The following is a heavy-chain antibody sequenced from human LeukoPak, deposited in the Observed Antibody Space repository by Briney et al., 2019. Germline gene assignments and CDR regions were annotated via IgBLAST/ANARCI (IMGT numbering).Heavy chain of an antibody. CDR3: AKDRRNWGSRVDY. J-gene: IGHJ4*02. CDR1: GFTFSTYA. CDR2: ISGSGGST. Sequence: QPGGSLRLSCAASGFTFSTYAMSWVHQAPGKGLEWVSAISGSGGSTYYADSVKGRFTISRDNSKNTLYLQINSLRAEDTAIYYCAKDRRNWGSRVDYWGQGTLVTVSS. V-gene: IGHV3-23*01. D-gene: IGHD7-27*01.